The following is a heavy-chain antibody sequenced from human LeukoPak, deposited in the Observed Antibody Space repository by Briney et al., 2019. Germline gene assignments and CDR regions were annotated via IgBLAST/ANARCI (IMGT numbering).Heavy chain of an antibody. CDR3: AREAGEFHY. D-gene: IGHD3-16*01. V-gene: IGHV1-69*04. J-gene: IGHJ4*02. Sequence: SVTVSCTASGGTFSSYTLSWVRQAPGQGLEWMGRIIPILGIANYAQKFQGRVTITADKSTSPGYMELSSLRSEDTAVYYCAREAGEFHYWGQGTLVTVSS. CDR1: GGTFSSYT. CDR2: IIPILGIA.